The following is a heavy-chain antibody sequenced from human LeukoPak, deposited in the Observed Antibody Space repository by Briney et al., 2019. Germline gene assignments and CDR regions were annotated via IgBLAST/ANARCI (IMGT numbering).Heavy chain of an antibody. V-gene: IGHV1-69*05. CDR2: IMPLFNTA. CDR1: GGTFSSYS. J-gene: IGHJ6*03. Sequence: ASVKVSCKASGGTFSSYSITWVRQAPGQGLEWMGGIMPLFNTANYAQQFQGRVTITTDESTTTAYMELSSLRFEDTAMYYCARVDRYHYYLDVWGKGTAVTVSS. CDR3: ARVDRYHYYLDV.